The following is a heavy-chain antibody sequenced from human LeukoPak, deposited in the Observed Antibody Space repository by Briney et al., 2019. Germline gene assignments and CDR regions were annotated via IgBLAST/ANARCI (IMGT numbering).Heavy chain of an antibody. CDR2: ISAYNGNT. V-gene: IGHV1-18*01. J-gene: IGHJ4*02. Sequence: GASVKVSCKASGYTFTSYGISWVRQAPGQGLEWMGWISAYNGNTNYAQKLQGRVTMPTDTSTSTAYMELRSLRSDDTAVYYCARDWARYYYDSSGCDYWGQGTLVTVSS. CDR3: ARDWARYYYDSSGCDY. CDR1: GYTFTSYG. D-gene: IGHD3-22*01.